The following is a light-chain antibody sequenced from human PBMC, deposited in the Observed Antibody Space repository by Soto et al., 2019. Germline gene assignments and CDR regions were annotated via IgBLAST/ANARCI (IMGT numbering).Light chain of an antibody. CDR1: SSDVGSYNL. CDR3: CSYAGSSTYV. Sequence: QSALTQPASVSGSPAQSITISCTGTSSDVGSYNLVSWYQHHPGKAHKLMIYEGSKRPSGVSNRFSGSKSGNTASLTISGLQTEDEADYYCCSYAGSSTYVFGTGTKLTVL. V-gene: IGLV2-23*01. J-gene: IGLJ1*01. CDR2: EGS.